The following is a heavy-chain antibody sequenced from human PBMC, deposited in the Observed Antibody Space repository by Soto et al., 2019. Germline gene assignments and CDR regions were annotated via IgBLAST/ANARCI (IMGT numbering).Heavy chain of an antibody. J-gene: IGHJ6*04. Sequence: GASVKVSCNASGFTFTSSPVQWGRQARGQRLECMRGIIPTFGKANYAQQFQGRFTITADECTSTAYKELSSLRSEDTAVSYCASCPVYALDSGMDVCGRRTTGTVAS. CDR2: IIPTFGKA. V-gene: IGHV1-69*13. CDR1: GFTFTSSP. CDR3: ASCPVYALDSGMDV. D-gene: IGHD2-8*01.